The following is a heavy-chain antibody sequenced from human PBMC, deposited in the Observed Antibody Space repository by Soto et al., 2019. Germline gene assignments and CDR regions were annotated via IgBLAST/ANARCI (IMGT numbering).Heavy chain of an antibody. CDR1: GDSVISDHYY. V-gene: IGHV4-39*01. CDR2: MHYTGGT. Sequence: QLQLQESGPGLVQPSETLSLTCTVSGDSVISDHYYWAWIRQPPGKGLEWIGNMHYTGGTYQNPSLRSRVTIFVDTSENQLSLKLTSVTAADTAMYYCARQGGNKFDYWGQGTLVTVSS. D-gene: IGHD3-16*01. J-gene: IGHJ4*02. CDR3: ARQGGNKFDY.